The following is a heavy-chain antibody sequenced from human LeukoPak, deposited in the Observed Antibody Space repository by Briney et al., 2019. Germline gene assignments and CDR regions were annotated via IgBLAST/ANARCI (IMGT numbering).Heavy chain of an antibody. Sequence: GGSLRLSCAASGFTFSSYAMSWVRQAPGEGLEWVANIRQDGGEEYYVDSVKGRFTISRDNAKDSLFLQMNSLRVEDTAVYYCARLGGSYYTYWGQGTLVTVSS. CDR2: IRQDGGEE. CDR1: GFTFSSYA. D-gene: IGHD1-26*01. CDR3: ARLGGSYYTY. J-gene: IGHJ4*02. V-gene: IGHV3-7*01.